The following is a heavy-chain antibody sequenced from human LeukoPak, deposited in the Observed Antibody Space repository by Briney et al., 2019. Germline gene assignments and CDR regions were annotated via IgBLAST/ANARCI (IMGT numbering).Heavy chain of an antibody. Sequence: GGSLRLSCATSGFSFSSYAMTWVRQAPGKGLDWVSSISYSGSSTHYADSVMGRFTISRDNSKNTLYLQMNSLRPEDTAVYYCAKDEAPGHGSYGIYYYYMDVWGKGTTVTVSS. V-gene: IGHV3-23*01. D-gene: IGHD3-10*01. CDR3: AKDEAPGHGSYGIYYYYMDV. J-gene: IGHJ6*03. CDR1: GFSFSSYA. CDR2: ISYSGSST.